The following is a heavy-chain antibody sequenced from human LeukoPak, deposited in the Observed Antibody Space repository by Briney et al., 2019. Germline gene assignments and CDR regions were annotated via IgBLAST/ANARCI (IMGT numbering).Heavy chain of an antibody. CDR3: ARVSGYYYSDY. D-gene: IGHD3-22*01. Sequence: ASVKVSCKASGYAFTAYFMHWVRQAPGQGLEWMGRINPNTGGTNYAQKIQGRVTMTRDTSLSTAYMELSRLRSDDTAVYYCARVSGYYYSDYWGQGTLVTVSS. V-gene: IGHV1-2*06. CDR1: GYAFTAYF. CDR2: INPNTGGT. J-gene: IGHJ4*02.